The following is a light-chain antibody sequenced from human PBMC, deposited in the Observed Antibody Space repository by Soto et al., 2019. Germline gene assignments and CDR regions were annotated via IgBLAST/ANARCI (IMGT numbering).Light chain of an antibody. CDR3: QQYYTTPYT. CDR2: WAS. Sequence: DIVLTQSPDSLAVSLGERATITCRSSQSVLYSNSRNYLAWYQQQPGQPPKLLIYWASTRESGVPDRFSGSGSGTDFTLTISSLQAEDVAIYYCQQYYTTPYTFGQGTKLEIK. CDR1: QSVLYSNSRNY. J-gene: IGKJ2*01. V-gene: IGKV4-1*01.